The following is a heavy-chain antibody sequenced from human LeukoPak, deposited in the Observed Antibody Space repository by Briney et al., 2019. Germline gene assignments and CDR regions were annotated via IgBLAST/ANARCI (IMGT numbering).Heavy chain of an antibody. Sequence: GGSLRLSCAASGFTFSSYSMNWVRQAPGKGLEWVSSISSSSSYIYYADSVKGRFTISRDNAKNSLYLQMNSLRAEDTAVYYCARVGATSQNPLRYWGQGTLVTVSS. CDR1: GFTFSSYS. CDR3: ARVGATSQNPLRY. V-gene: IGHV3-21*01. D-gene: IGHD5-12*01. J-gene: IGHJ4*02. CDR2: ISSSSSYI.